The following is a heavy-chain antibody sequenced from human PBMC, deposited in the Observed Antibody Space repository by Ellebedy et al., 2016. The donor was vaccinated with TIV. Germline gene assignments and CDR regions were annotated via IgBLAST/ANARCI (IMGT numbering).Heavy chain of an antibody. Sequence: GESLKLSCQGSAYRFINYWLVGVRQMPGRGLEWMGLIDLSDSDTRYSPSFQGQVTISADRSVTTAYLHFNSLKPSDTAVYYCAKLGHRATPDDSWGQGTLVTVSS. J-gene: IGHJ4*02. CDR1: AYRFINYW. CDR3: AKLGHRATPDDS. CDR2: IDLSDSDT. D-gene: IGHD1-14*01. V-gene: IGHV5-51*01.